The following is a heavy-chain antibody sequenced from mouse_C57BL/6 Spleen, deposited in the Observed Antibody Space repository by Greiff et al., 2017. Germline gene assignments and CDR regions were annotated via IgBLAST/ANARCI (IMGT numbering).Heavy chain of an antibody. D-gene: IGHD2-10*02. CDR3: ARSRYGNYGGYAMDY. J-gene: IGHJ4*01. CDR1: GYAFSSYW. CDR2: IYPGDGET. Sequence: QVQLQQSGAELVKPGASVKISCKASGYAFSSYWLNWVKQRPGKGLEWIGQIYPGDGETNYNGKFKGKATLTADKSSSTAYMQLSSLTSEDTAVYFWARSRYGNYGGYAMDYWGQGTSVTVSS. V-gene: IGHV1-80*01.